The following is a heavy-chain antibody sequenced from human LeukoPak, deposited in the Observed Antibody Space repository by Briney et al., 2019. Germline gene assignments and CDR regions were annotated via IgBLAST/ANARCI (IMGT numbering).Heavy chain of an antibody. V-gene: IGHV3-66*02. Sequence: GGSLRLSCAASGFTVSSNYMSWVRQAPGEGLEWVSLIYSGGDTYYADSVKGRFTISRDNSKNTLYLQMDSLRAEDTALYYCATRYCSSGSCYRGAFDIWGQGTVVTVSS. J-gene: IGHJ3*02. CDR1: GFTVSSNY. CDR2: IYSGGDT. CDR3: ATRYCSSGSCYRGAFDI. D-gene: IGHD2-15*01.